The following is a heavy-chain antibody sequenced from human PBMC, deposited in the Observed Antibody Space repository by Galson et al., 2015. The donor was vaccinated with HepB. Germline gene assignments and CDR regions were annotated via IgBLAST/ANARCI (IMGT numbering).Heavy chain of an antibody. V-gene: IGHV1-3*04. Sequence: SVKVSCKASGYSITTYNMHWVRQAPGQRLEWMGWINTGKGNTKYSQRFQGRVTITRDTSANTAYVELRSLRSEDTAVYYCARAPRIASGELMQPLTSWGLGTLVTVPS. CDR1: GYSITTYN. CDR2: INTGKGNT. J-gene: IGHJ5*02. CDR3: ARAPRIASGELMQPLTS. D-gene: IGHD3-10*01.